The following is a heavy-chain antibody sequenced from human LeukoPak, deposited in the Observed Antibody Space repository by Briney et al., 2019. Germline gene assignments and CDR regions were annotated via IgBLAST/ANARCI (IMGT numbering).Heavy chain of an antibody. V-gene: IGHV1-69*04. J-gene: IGHJ4*02. CDR2: IIPIFGIA. CDR3: ARDSHYYDSSGYPDY. D-gene: IGHD3-22*01. CDR1: GGTFSSYA. Sequence: ASVKVSCKASGGTFSSYAISWVRQAPGQGLEWMGRIIPIFGIANYAQKFQGRVTITADKSTSTAYMELSSLRSDDTAVYYCARDSHYYDSSGYPDYWGQGTLVTVSS.